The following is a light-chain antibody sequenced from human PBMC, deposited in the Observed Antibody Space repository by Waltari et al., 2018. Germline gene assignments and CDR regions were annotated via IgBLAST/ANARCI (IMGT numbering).Light chain of an antibody. V-gene: IGKV3-15*01. CDR2: GAS. Sequence: EIVMTQSPATLSVSPGERATLSCRASQSVGSILDWYQQKPGQAPRLLIYGASTRATGVPARFSGDGSGTEFTLTISSLQSEDFAVYYCQQYYNWPITFGQGTRLEI. J-gene: IGKJ5*01. CDR1: QSVGSI. CDR3: QQYYNWPIT.